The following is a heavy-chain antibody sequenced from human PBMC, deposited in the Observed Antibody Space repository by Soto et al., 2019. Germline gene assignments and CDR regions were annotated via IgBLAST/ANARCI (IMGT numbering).Heavy chain of an antibody. D-gene: IGHD3-16*02. V-gene: IGHV3-30*18. CDR2: ISYDGINK. J-gene: IGHJ6*02. Sequence: LRLSCPASGFTFSNYGIHWVRQAPGKGLEWVAVISYDGINKYYADSVKGRFTISRDNSNNTAYLEMNSLRPEDTAVYYCAKDRGLSFSFYGLDVWGQGTPVTVSS. CDR1: GFTFSNYG. CDR3: AKDRGLSFSFYGLDV.